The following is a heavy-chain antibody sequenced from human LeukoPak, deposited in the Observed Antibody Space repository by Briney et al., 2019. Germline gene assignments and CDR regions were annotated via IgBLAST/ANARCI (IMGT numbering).Heavy chain of an antibody. J-gene: IGHJ4*02. D-gene: IGHD4-11*01. CDR3: ARHPSCTTVTHCSFDY. CDR2: IHYSGST. Sequence: PSETLSLTCTVSGGSLSNSNSYWGWIRPPPGRGLEWIGSIHYSGSTNYNPSLKSRVTISVDTSKNRFSLKLYSVTAADTAVYSCARHPSCTTVTHCSFDYWGQETLVTVSS. CDR1: GGSLSNSNSY. V-gene: IGHV4-39*01.